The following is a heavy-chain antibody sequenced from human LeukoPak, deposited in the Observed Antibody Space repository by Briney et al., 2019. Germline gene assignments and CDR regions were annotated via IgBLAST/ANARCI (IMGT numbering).Heavy chain of an antibody. CDR2: IYYSGST. Sequence: SETLSLICTVSGGSISSGGYYWSWIRLHPGKGLELIGYIYYSGSTYYNPSLQSRVTISVDTSKNQFSLKLSSVTAADTAVYYCARGVFGEAAAGVDYWGQGTLVTVSS. CDR3: ARGVFGEAAAGVDY. V-gene: IGHV4-31*03. J-gene: IGHJ4*02. CDR1: GGSISSGGYY. D-gene: IGHD6-13*01.